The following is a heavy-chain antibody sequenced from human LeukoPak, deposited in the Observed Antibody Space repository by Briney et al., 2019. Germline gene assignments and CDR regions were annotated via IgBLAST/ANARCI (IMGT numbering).Heavy chain of an antibody. CDR2: ISGSGGST. V-gene: IGHV3-23*01. CDR3: ASGSGRYLGPLKYFQH. J-gene: IGHJ1*01. D-gene: IGHD1-26*01. Sequence: GGSLRLSCAASGFTFSSYAMSWVRQAPGKGLEWVSAISGSGGSTYYADSVKGRFTISRDNSKNTLYLQMNSLRAEDTAVYYCASGSGRYLGPLKYFQHWGQGTLVTVSS. CDR1: GFTFSSYA.